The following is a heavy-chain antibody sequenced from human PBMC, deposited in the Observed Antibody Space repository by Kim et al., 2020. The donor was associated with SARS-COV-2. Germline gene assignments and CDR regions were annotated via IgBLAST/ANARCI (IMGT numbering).Heavy chain of an antibody. CDR2: IKSNTGGGTT. CDR3: TIDILHVGLTWLPGMDV. Sequence: GGSLRLSCAGSGFTFTDAWMCWVRQAPGKGLEWVGRIKSNTGGGTTDDAAPVKGRFTISRDDTNNTVYLQRNSLKTEDTAVYYCTIDILHVGLTWLPGMDVWGQGNKVTVS. D-gene: IGHD1-26*01. CDR1: GFTFTDAW. V-gene: IGHV3-15*01. J-gene: IGHJ6*02.